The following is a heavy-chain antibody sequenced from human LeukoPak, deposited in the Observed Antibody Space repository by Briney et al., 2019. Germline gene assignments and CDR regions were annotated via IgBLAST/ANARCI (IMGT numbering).Heavy chain of an antibody. CDR3: ARGSHYYDSSGYYAAGY. Sequence: GGSLRLSCAASGFTFSSYWMSWVRQAPGKGVEWVVNIKQDGSEKYYVDSVKGRFTISRDNAKNSLYLQMNSLRAEDTAVYYCARGSHYYDSSGYYAAGYWGQGTLVTVSS. CDR1: GFTFSSYW. V-gene: IGHV3-7*04. CDR2: IKQDGSEK. D-gene: IGHD3-22*01. J-gene: IGHJ4*02.